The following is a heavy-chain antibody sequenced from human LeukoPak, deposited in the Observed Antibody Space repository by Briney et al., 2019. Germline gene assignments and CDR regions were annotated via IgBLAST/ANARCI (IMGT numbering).Heavy chain of an antibody. Sequence: PSETLSLTCAVYGGSFSGYYWSWIRQPPGKGLEWIGEINHSGSTNYNPSLKSRVTISVDTSKNQFSLKLSSVAAADTAVYYCARGQKARITPFGYWGQGTLVTVSS. CDR2: INHSGST. CDR1: GGSFSGYY. CDR3: ARGQKARITPFGY. V-gene: IGHV4-34*01. J-gene: IGHJ4*02. D-gene: IGHD5-24*01.